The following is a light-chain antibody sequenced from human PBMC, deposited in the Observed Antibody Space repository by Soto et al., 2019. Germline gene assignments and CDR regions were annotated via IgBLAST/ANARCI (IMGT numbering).Light chain of an antibody. CDR1: ESVSKNF. Sequence: EIVLTQSPGALSLSPGERATLSCRASESVSKNFLAWYQQKPGQAPRLLMYGAAYRPTGVPDRFSGSGSGTDFTLTISRLEPEDFAVYFCQQYGSSPETFGPGTTVDVK. V-gene: IGKV3-20*01. CDR2: GAA. J-gene: IGKJ3*01. CDR3: QQYGSSPET.